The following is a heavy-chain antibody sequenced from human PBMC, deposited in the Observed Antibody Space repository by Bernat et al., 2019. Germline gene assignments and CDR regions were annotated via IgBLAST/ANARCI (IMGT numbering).Heavy chain of an antibody. CDR3: VKGVRIEVAGNFDY. V-gene: IGHV3-23*01. CDR1: GFAFNSYI. Sequence: EVQLLESGGGLVQPGGSLRLSCAASGFAFNSYIMSWVRQAPGKGVEWVSITSGSGGSTSYDDSVNGRFTISRDNSKTTVFLQMNNLRDEDTAVYYCVKGVRIEVAGNFDYWGQGTLVTVSS. J-gene: IGHJ4*02. CDR2: TSGSGGST. D-gene: IGHD6-19*01.